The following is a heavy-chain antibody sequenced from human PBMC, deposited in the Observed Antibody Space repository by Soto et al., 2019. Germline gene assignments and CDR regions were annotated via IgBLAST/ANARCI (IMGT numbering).Heavy chain of an antibody. CDR3: ARMNYYDSSGSIDY. V-gene: IGHV1-18*01. D-gene: IGHD3-22*01. CDR1: GYTFTSYG. CDR2: ISAYNGNT. J-gene: IGHJ4*02. Sequence: ASVKVSCKGSGYTFTSYGISWVRQAPGQGLEWMGWISAYNGNTNYAQKLQGRVTMTTDTSTSTAYMELRSLRSDDTAVYYCARMNYYDSSGSIDYWGQGTLVTVSS.